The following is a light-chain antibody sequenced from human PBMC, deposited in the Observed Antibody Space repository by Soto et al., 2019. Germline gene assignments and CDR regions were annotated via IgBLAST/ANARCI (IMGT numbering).Light chain of an antibody. V-gene: IGKV1-9*01. CDR2: AAS. CDR1: QGIRGN. J-gene: IGKJ4*01. CDR3: QQLNDYPLT. Sequence: DIQLTQSPSFLSASVGDRITITCRASQGIRGNLAWYQQKPGKAPKVLISAASSLQGGVPSRFSGSGSGTEFTLSIRCLHPEHFATYYCQQLNDYPLTFAGATKVAIK.